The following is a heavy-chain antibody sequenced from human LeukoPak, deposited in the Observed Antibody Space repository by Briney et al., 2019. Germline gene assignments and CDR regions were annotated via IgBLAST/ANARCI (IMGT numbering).Heavy chain of an antibody. CDR3: ARPYSSGWYKGAFDI. D-gene: IGHD6-19*01. J-gene: IGHJ3*02. CDR1: GYSFTSYW. V-gene: IGHV5-51*01. Sequence: RGESLKISCKGSGYSFTSYWIGWVRQMPGKGLEWMGIIYPGDSDTRYSPSFQGQVTISADKSISTAYLQWSSLKASDTAMYYCARPYSSGWYKGAFDIWGQGTMVTVSS. CDR2: IYPGDSDT.